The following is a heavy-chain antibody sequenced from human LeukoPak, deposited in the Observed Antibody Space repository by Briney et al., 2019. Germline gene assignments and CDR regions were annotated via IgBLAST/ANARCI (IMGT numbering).Heavy chain of an antibody. CDR1: GFTFSNHG. V-gene: IGHV3-23*01. D-gene: IGHD5-24*01. CDR2: ISPSGDIT. CDR3: AKDDSWLQFGE. J-gene: IGHJ4*02. Sequence: GGSLRLSCAVSGFTFSNHGMNWVRQAPGKGLEWVSGISPSGDITYYTDSVKGRFTISRDNSKNTLYLEVISLTAEDTAVYYCAKDDSWLQFGEWSQGTLVTVSS.